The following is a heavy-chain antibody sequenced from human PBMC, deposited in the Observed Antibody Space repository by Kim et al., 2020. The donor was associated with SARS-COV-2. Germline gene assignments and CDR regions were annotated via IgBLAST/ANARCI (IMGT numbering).Heavy chain of an antibody. D-gene: IGHD2-8*01. Sequence: GGSLRLSCAASGFTFDDYAMHWVRQAPGKGLEWVSGISWNSGSIGYAYSVKGLFTISRDTAKNSLYLQMNSLRAEETALYYCAKGVHCYYYYYDRDFWS. V-gene: IGHV3-9*01. CDR1: GFTFDDYA. CDR2: ISWNSGSI. J-gene: IGHJ6*04. CDR3: AKGVHCYYYYYDRDF.